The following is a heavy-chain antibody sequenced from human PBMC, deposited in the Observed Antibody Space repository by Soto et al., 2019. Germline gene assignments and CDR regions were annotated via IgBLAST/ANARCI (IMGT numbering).Heavy chain of an antibody. Sequence: EVQLVESGGGLVKPGGSLRLSCAASGFTFSSYSMNWVRQAPGKGLEWVSSISSSGSYIYYADSVKGRFTMSRDNAKNSLHLQMNSLRAEDTAVYYCARDGYYIQYGMDVWGQGTTVTVSS. CDR3: ARDGYYIQYGMDV. CDR2: ISSSGSYI. CDR1: GFTFSSYS. J-gene: IGHJ6*02. D-gene: IGHD1-26*01. V-gene: IGHV3-21*01.